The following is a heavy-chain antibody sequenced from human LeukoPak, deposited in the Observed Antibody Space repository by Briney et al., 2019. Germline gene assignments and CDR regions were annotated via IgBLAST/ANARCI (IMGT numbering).Heavy chain of an antibody. J-gene: IGHJ3*02. CDR3: ASFIARYAFDI. CDR2: IKQDGSEK. D-gene: IGHD6-13*01. CDR1: GFTFSSYW. V-gene: IGHV3-7*01. Sequence: NPGGSLRLSCAASGFTFSSYWMSWVRLAPGSGLELVANIKQDGSEKYYVDSVKGRFTISRDNAKNSLYLQMNSLRAEDTAVYYCASFIARYAFDIWGQGTMVTVSS.